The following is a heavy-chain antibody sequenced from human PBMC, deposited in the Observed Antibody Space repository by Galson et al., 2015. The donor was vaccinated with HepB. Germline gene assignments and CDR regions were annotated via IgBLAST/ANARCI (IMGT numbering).Heavy chain of an antibody. J-gene: IGHJ4*02. D-gene: IGHD3-22*01. CDR1: GFTFDDYA. Sequence: SLRLSCAASGFTFDDYAMHWVRQAPGKGLEWVSGIRWNSASVGYADSVKGRFTISRDNAKNSLYLQMNSLRAEDTALYYCAKGDSGGTSGADYCGPRTLVTVAS. V-gene: IGHV3-9*01. CDR2: IRWNSASV. CDR3: AKGDSGGTSGADY.